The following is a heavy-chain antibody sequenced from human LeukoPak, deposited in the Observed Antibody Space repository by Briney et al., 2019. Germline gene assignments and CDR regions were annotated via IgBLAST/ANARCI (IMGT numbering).Heavy chain of an antibody. CDR3: AKMVPWYYYDSSGLNNFDY. J-gene: IGHJ4*02. V-gene: IGHV3-30*18. D-gene: IGHD3-22*01. CDR1: GFTFRNYV. CDR2: ISYDGSNK. Sequence: GGSLRLSCAASGFTFRNYVIHWVRQAPGKGLEWVAVISYDGSNKYYADSVKGRFTISRDNSKNTLYLQMNSLRAEDTAVYYCAKMVPWYYYDSSGLNNFDYWGQGTLVTVSS.